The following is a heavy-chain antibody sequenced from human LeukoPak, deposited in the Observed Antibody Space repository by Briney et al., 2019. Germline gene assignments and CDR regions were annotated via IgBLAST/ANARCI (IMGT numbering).Heavy chain of an antibody. V-gene: IGHV4-39*01. Sequence: SETLSLTCTVSGGSISSSSYYWGWIRQPPGKGLERIGSFSYNESTYYNPSLKSRVTISVDTSKNQFSLRLSSVTAADTAVYYCARRYDGRIAVADPYFDYWGQGTLVTVSS. CDR3: ARRYDGRIAVADPYFDY. J-gene: IGHJ4*02. CDR1: GGSISSSSYY. CDR2: FSYNEST. D-gene: IGHD6-19*01.